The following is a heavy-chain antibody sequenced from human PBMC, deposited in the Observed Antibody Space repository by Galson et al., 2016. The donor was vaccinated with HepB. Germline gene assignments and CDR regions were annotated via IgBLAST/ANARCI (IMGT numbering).Heavy chain of an antibody. D-gene: IGHD6-19*01. CDR1: GFSFSSYA. V-gene: IGHV3-30*04. CDR3: ARGVQWLVPRWIDP. CDR2: MSYGGRKK. J-gene: IGHJ5*02. Sequence: SLRLSCAASGFSFSSYAMHWVRQAPGKGLEWVAVMSYGGRKKYFADSVKGRFTLSRDNSNNTLYLQVNSLRPEDTAVYYCARGVQWLVPRWIDPWGQGTLVTVSS.